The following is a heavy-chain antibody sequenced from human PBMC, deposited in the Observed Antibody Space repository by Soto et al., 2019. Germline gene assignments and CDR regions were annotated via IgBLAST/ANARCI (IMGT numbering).Heavy chain of an antibody. CDR2: INPNSGGT. CDR1: GYTFTGYY. D-gene: IGHD7-27*01. Sequence: GASVKVSCKASGYTFTGYYMNWVRQAPGQGLEWMGWINPNSGGTNYAQKFQGRVTMTRDTSISTAYMELSRLRSDDTAVYYCAREPPAGVGGMDVWGQGTTVTVSS. CDR3: AREPPAGVGGMDV. J-gene: IGHJ6*02. V-gene: IGHV1-2*02.